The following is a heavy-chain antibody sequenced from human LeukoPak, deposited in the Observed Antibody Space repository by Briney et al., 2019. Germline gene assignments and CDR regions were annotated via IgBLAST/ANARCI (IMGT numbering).Heavy chain of an antibody. CDR2: INPSGGST. Sequence: ASVKVSCKASGYTFTSYYMHWVRQAPGQGLEWMGIINPSGGSTSYAQKFQGRVTMTRDMSTSTVYMELSSLRPEDTAVYYCARDLMENEGDSSGLGNWFDPWGQGTLVTVSS. CDR1: GYTFTSYY. D-gene: IGHD3-22*01. V-gene: IGHV1-46*01. CDR3: ARDLMENEGDSSGLGNWFDP. J-gene: IGHJ5*02.